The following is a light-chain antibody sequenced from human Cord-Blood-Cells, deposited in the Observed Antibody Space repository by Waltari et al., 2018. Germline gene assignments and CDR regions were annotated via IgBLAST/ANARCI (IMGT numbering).Light chain of an antibody. CDR2: DAS. CDR1: QSISSW. V-gene: IGKV1-5*01. J-gene: IGKJ1*01. CDR3: QQYNSYSWT. Sequence: DIQMTQSPSTLSASVGDRVTITCRASQSISSWLAWYQQKPGKAPKLLIYDASSLEIGVPSRFSGSVSGTEFTLTISSLQPDDFATYYCQQYNSYSWTFGQGTKVEIK.